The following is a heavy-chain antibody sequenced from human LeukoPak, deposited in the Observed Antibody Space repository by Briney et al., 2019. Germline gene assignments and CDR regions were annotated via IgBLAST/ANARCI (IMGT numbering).Heavy chain of an antibody. CDR1: GGSISSYY. J-gene: IGHJ4*02. V-gene: IGHV4-59*06. CDR2: IYYSGST. CDR3: ARVRGDYDILTGYPYYFDY. D-gene: IGHD3-9*01. Sequence: SETLSLTCTVSGGSISSYYWSWIRQHPGKGLEWIGYIYYSGSTYYNPSLKSRVTISVDTSKNQFSLKLSSVTAADTAVYYCARVRGDYDILTGYPYYFDYWGQGTLVTVSS.